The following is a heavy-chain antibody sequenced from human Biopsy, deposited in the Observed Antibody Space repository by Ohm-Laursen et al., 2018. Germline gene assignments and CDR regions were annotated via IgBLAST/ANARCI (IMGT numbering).Heavy chain of an antibody. J-gene: IGHJ2*01. CDR2: ISYNERT. CDR1: GASVKTSGYS. Sequence: TLSLTCCVSGASVKTSGYSWAWIRQRPGKGLEWIGYISYNERTHYNPSPTSRLAISFDTSNNRISLQLRSVSVADTAVYYCVREPKTGTAEAWYFDLWGRGSPVTVPS. V-gene: IGHV4-31*03. CDR3: VREPKTGTAEAWYFDL. D-gene: IGHD3-9*01.